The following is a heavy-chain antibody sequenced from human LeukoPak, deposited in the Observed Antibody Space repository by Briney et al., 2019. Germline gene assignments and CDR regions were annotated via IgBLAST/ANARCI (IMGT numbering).Heavy chain of an antibody. J-gene: IGHJ3*02. Sequence: GGSLRLSCAASGFTFSSYAMNWVRQAPGKGLEWVSAISGSAGSTYYADSVKGRFTISRDNSKSTLYLQMNSLSAEDTAVYYCARGAFGGVPDAFDIWGQGTMVTVSS. CDR2: ISGSAGST. CDR3: ARGAFGGVPDAFDI. CDR1: GFTFSSYA. D-gene: IGHD3-16*01. V-gene: IGHV3-23*01.